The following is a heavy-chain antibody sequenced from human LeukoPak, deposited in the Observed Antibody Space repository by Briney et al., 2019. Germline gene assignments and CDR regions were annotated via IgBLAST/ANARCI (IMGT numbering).Heavy chain of an antibody. D-gene: IGHD2-15*01. CDR3: ARSPGYCSGGSCLKTGDYYYGMDV. V-gene: IGHV4-59*01. CDR1: GGSISSYY. Sequence: PETLSLTCTVSGGSISSYYWSWIRQPPGKGLEWIGYIYYSGSTNYNPSLKSRVTISVDTSKNQFSLKLSSVTAADTAVYYCARSPGYCSGGSCLKTGDYYYGMDVWGQGTTVTVSS. J-gene: IGHJ6*02. CDR2: IYYSGST.